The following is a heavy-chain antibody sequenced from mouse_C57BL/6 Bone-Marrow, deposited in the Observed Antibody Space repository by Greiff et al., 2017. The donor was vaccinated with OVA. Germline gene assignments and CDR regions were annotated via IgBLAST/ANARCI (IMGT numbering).Heavy chain of an antibody. CDR1: GYTFTSYW. J-gene: IGHJ3*01. Sequence: QVQLQQPGAELVKPGASVKLSCKASGYTFTSYWMHWVKQRPGQGLEWIGMIHPNSGSTNYNEKFKSKATLTVDKSSSTAYMQLSSLTSEDSAVYYCARGYYDYVSPWFAYWGQGTLVTVSA. D-gene: IGHD2-4*01. V-gene: IGHV1-64*01. CDR2: IHPNSGST. CDR3: ARGYYDYVSPWFAY.